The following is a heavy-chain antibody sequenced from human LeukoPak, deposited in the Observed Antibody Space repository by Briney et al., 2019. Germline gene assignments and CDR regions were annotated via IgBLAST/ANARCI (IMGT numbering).Heavy chain of an antibody. D-gene: IGHD5-12*01. CDR2: INTNTGNP. CDR3: ARGHHAVDIVATDDSFDY. Sequence: ASVKVSCKASGYTFTSYAMNWVRQAPGQGLEWMGWINTNTGNPTYAQGFTGRFVFSLDTSVSTAYLQISSLKAEDTAVYYCARGHHAVDIVATDDSFDYWGQGTLVTVSS. V-gene: IGHV7-4-1*02. J-gene: IGHJ4*02. CDR1: GYTFTSYA.